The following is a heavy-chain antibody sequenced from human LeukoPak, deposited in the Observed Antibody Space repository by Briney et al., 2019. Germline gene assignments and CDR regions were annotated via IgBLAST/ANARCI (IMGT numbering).Heavy chain of an antibody. D-gene: IGHD3-3*01. V-gene: IGHV4-30-4*01. J-gene: IGHJ4*02. Sequence: ETSETLSLTCTVSGGSISSSNYHWRWVRQHPGKGLEWIGYIFYSGSTYSIPSLRSRVTISVDTSKNQFSLKLSSVTAEDTAVYYCTTAPPYDFWSGYYLDYWGQGTLVTVSS. CDR2: IFYSGST. CDR3: TTAPPYDFWSGYYLDY. CDR1: GGSISSSNYH.